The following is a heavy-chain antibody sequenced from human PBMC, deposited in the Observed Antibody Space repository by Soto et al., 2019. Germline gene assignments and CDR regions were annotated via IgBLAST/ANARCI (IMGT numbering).Heavy chain of an antibody. V-gene: IGHV1-8*01. Sequence: ASVKVSCKASGYTFTSYDINWVRQATGQGLEWMGWMNPNSGNTGYAQKFQSRVTMTRNTSISTAYMELSSLRSEDTAVYYCARVGLYYYYYYMDVWGKGTKVTVSS. J-gene: IGHJ6*03. CDR3: ARVGLYYYYYYMDV. CDR2: MNPNSGNT. CDR1: GYTFTSYD.